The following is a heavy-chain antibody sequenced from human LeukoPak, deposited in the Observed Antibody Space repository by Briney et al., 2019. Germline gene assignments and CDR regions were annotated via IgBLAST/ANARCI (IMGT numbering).Heavy chain of an antibody. Sequence: GGSLRLSCAASGFTFSSYAMSWVRQAPGKGLEWVSSFTSRSGTIYYADSVKGRFTISRDNAKNSLFLQMTSLRVEDTAVYYCARESSGIAATDKIDFWGQGTLVTVSS. D-gene: IGHD2-15*01. CDR3: ARESSGIAATDKIDF. CDR1: GFTFSSYA. CDR2: FTSRSGTI. J-gene: IGHJ4*02. V-gene: IGHV3-21*01.